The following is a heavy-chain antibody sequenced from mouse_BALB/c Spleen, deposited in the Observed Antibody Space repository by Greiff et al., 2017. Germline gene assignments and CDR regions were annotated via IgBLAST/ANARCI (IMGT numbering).Heavy chain of an antibody. CDR3: ARGGVRLGDYAMDY. V-gene: IGHV5-6-5*01. J-gene: IGHJ4*01. CDR1: GFTFSSYA. Sequence: DVMLVESGGGLVKPGGSLKLSCAASGFTFSSYAMSWVRQTPEKRLEWVASISSGGSTYYPDSVKGRFTISRDNARNILYLQMSSLRSEDTAMYYCARGGVRLGDYAMDYWGQGTSVTVSS. D-gene: IGHD2-14*01. CDR2: ISSGGST.